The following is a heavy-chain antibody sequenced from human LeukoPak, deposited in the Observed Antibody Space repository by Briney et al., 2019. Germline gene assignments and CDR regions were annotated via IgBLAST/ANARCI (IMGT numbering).Heavy chain of an antibody. J-gene: IGHJ3*01. CDR3: ARRGTDASFSFFDV. Sequence: HPGGSLRLSCAASGFTFSSYTMHWVRQIPGERPEWVSSISGDTTYIYYADSVKGRFTISRDNTNTSLFLQMNGLRAEDTATYFCARRGTDASFSFFDVWGQGTMVTVSS. CDR1: GFTFSSYT. CDR2: ISGDTTYI. D-gene: IGHD1-1*01. V-gene: IGHV3-21*01.